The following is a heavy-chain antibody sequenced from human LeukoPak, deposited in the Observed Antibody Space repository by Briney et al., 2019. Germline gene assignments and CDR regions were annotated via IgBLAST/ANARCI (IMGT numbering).Heavy chain of an antibody. CDR2: IIPIFGTA. Sequence: ASVKVSCKASGGTFSSYAISWVRQAPGQGLEWMGGIIPIFGTANYAQKFQGRVTITADESTSTAYMEVSSLRSEDTAVYYCARGGFTMIVVEEGGYYFDYWGQGTLVTVSS. V-gene: IGHV1-69*01. CDR3: ARGGFTMIVVEEGGYYFDY. CDR1: GGTFSSYA. D-gene: IGHD3-22*01. J-gene: IGHJ4*02.